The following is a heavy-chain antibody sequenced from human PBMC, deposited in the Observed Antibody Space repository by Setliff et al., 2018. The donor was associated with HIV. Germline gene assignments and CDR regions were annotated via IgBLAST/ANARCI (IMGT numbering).Heavy chain of an antibody. CDR3: VRNSFDYVEEE. V-gene: IGHV4-59*12. Sequence: SETLSLTCTVSGGSISSYYWSWIWQPPGKGLEWIGYIYHSGSTNYNPSVRSRVIMSLDTSENHFSLKLSSVTAADTAVYYCVRNSFDYVEEEWGQGTQVTVSS. D-gene: IGHD3-9*01. CDR1: GGSISSYY. J-gene: IGHJ4*02. CDR2: IYHSGST.